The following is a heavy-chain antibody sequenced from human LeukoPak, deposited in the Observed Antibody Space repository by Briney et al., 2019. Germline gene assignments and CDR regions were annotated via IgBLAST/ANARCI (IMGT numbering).Heavy chain of an antibody. J-gene: IGHJ4*02. CDR3: AKVGWANF. CDR2: IVGSGGNT. CDR1: GFTFSTTD. V-gene: IGHV3-23*01. Sequence: PGGSLRLSCAAYGFTFSTTDMSWVRQAPGKGLEWVSGIVGSGGNTYYADFVKGRFTISRDNPKNTLYLQMDSLRDEDTAVYYCAKVGWANFWGQGTLVTVFS. D-gene: IGHD3-16*01.